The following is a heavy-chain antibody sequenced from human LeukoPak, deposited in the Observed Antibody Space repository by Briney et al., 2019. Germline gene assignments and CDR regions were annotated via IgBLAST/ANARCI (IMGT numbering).Heavy chain of an antibody. CDR3: ARVVEEDYYDVSWFDP. CDR1: GGSISSYY. J-gene: IGHJ5*02. Sequence: SETLSLTCTVSGGSISSYYWSWIRQPAGKGLEWIGRIYTSGSTNYNPSLKSRVTMSVDTSKNQFSLKLSSVTAADTAVYYCARVVEEDYYDVSWFDPWGQGTLVTVSS. D-gene: IGHD3-22*01. V-gene: IGHV4-4*07. CDR2: IYTSGST.